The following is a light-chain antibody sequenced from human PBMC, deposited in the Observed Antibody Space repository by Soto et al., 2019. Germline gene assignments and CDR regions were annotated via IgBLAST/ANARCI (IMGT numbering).Light chain of an antibody. CDR1: SSDVGGYNY. CDR2: DVS. CDR3: SSYTSSDTVV. V-gene: IGLV2-14*01. J-gene: IGLJ2*01. Sequence: QSALTQPASVSGSPGQSITISCTGTSSDVGGYNYVSWYQQHPAKAPKLMIYDVSNRPSGISNRFSGSKSVNTASLTISGLQAEDEADYYCSSYTSSDTVVFGGGTKLTVL.